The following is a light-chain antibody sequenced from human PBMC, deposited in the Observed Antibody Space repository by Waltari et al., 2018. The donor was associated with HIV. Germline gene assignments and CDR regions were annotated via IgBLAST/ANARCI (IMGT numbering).Light chain of an antibody. Sequence: QSALTQPASVSGSPGQSITIPCTGTSGDVGGYNFVSWYQKHPGKAPNLIIYNVNSRPSGVSIRFSGSRSANTASLTISGLQAEDEADYFCSSYTSSGPRYVLFGGGTRLTVL. CDR2: NVN. CDR3: SSYTSSGPRYVL. V-gene: IGLV2-14*03. CDR1: SGDVGGYNF. J-gene: IGLJ2*01.